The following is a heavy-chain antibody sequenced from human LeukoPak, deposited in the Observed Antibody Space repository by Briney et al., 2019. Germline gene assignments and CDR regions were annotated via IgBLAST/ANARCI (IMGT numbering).Heavy chain of an antibody. CDR1: GFTFDDYA. D-gene: IGHD6-13*01. CDR2: ISSSSSYI. CDR3: ARTYSSSWYYFDY. Sequence: GGSLRLSCAASGFTFDDYAMHWVRQAPGKGLEWVSSISSSSSYIYYADSVKGRFTISRDNAKNSLYLQMNSPRAEDTAVYYCARTYSSSWYYFDYWGQGTLVTVSS. V-gene: IGHV3-21*01. J-gene: IGHJ4*02.